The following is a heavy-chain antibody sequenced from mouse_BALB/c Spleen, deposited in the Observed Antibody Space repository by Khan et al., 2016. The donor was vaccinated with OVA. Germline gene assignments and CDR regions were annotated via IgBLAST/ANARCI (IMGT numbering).Heavy chain of an antibody. CDR2: INTHSGVP. J-gene: IGHJ4*01. CDR3: ERGGAAFYRNDGGAMDY. CDR1: GYTFTTAG. V-gene: IGHV9-4*02. Sequence: QIQLVQSGPELKKPGETVRISCKASGYTFTTAGMQWVQKMPGKGLKWIGWINTHSGVPKYAEDFKGRFAFSLETSASTVYLQITNLTHEDTATYFCERGGAAFYRNDGGAMDYWGQGTSVTVSS. D-gene: IGHD2-14*01.